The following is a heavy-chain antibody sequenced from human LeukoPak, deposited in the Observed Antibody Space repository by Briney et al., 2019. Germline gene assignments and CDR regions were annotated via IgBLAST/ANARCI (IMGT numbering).Heavy chain of an antibody. J-gene: IGHJ3*02. V-gene: IGHV3-23*01. CDR3: PNDYGDYVGAFDI. CDR2: ISGSGGST. D-gene: IGHD4-17*01. Sequence: PVGSLRLSCAAYGFTFSSYAMSWVRQAPGKGLEWVSGISGSGGSTYYADSVKGRFTISRDNSKTTLYLQMNSLRAEDTAVYYCPNDYGDYVGAFDIWGQGTMVTVSS. CDR1: GFTFSSYA.